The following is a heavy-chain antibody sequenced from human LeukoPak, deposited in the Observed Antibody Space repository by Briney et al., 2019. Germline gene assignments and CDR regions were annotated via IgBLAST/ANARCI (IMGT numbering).Heavy chain of an antibody. Sequence: SETLSLTCTVSGGSISSSSYYWGWIRQPPGKGLEWIGSIYYSGSTFYNPSLKSRVTISVDTSKNQFSLKLSSVTAADTAVYYCARAAYYDILTGYSSHGPFDYWGQGTLVTVSS. D-gene: IGHD3-9*01. CDR1: GGSISSSSYY. CDR2: IYYSGST. J-gene: IGHJ4*02. V-gene: IGHV4-39*07. CDR3: ARAAYYDILTGYSSHGPFDY.